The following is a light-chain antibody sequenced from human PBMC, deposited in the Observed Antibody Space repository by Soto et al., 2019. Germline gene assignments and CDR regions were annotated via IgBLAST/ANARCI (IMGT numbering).Light chain of an antibody. Sequence: ETVITHSPATLPVSPGERGTLSCRASPSLRSNLAWYEQKPGQPPRLLLYVASTRATGVPDRFSGRASATEFTLTIHSRQSEDFALYYCQEYDNWPLWASGQGTKGDI. J-gene: IGKJ1*01. CDR1: PSLRSN. CDR2: VAS. CDR3: QEYDNWPLWA. V-gene: IGKV3-15*01.